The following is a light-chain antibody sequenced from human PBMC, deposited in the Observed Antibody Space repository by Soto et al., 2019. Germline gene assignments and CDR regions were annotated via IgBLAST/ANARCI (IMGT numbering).Light chain of an antibody. J-gene: IGLJ1*01. CDR1: SSDVGEYNY. Sequence: QSALTQPRSVSGSPGQSVTISCTGTSSDVGEYNYVSWYQQHPGKAPKLMIYDVNKRPSGVPHRFSGSKSGNTASLTISGLQAEDEADYYCCSYAGRYTFIFRTGTKVTVL. V-gene: IGLV2-11*02. CDR3: CSYAGRYTFI. CDR2: DVN.